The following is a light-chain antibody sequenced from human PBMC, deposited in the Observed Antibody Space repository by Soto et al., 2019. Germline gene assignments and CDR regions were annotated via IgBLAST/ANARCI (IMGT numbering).Light chain of an antibody. CDR3: QQRSNWPPT. J-gene: IGKJ2*01. Sequence: EIVLTQSPATLSLSPGERATLSCRASQSVSSYLAWYQQKPGQAPRLLIYDASNRATGIPARFSGSGSGTDFTLTISSLEPEDFAVYYCQQRSNWPPTWGQGTKLEIK. CDR2: DAS. CDR1: QSVSSY. V-gene: IGKV3-11*01.